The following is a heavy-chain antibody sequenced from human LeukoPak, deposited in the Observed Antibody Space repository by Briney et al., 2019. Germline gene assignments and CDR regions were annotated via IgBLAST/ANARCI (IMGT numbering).Heavy chain of an antibody. CDR1: GYTFTGYY. D-gene: IGHD1-1*01. V-gene: IGHV1-2*02. J-gene: IGHJ4*02. CDR3: ARWVNWNDAKFDY. CDR2: INPNSGGT. Sequence: ASVKVSCKASGYTFTGYYMHWVRQAPGQGLEWMGWINPNSGGTNYAQRFQGRVTMTRDTSISTAYMELSSLRSEDTAVYYCARWVNWNDAKFDYWGQGTLVTVSS.